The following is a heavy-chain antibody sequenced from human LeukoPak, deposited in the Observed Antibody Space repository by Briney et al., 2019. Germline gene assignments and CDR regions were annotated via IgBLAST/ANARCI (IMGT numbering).Heavy chain of an antibody. Sequence: ASVKVSFKASGGTSSSYAISWVRQAPGQGLEWMGGIIPIFGTANYAQKFQGRVTITTDESTSTAYMELSSLRSEDTAVYYCASSSSGAFDIWGQGTMVTVSS. CDR3: ASSSSGAFDI. CDR2: IIPIFGTA. CDR1: GGTSSSYA. D-gene: IGHD6-6*01. V-gene: IGHV1-69*05. J-gene: IGHJ3*02.